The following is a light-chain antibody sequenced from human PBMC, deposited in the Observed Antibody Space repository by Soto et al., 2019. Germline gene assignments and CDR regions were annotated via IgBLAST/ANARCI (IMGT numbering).Light chain of an antibody. V-gene: IGKV1-39*01. Sequence: DSQMTQSPSSLSASVGERVIITCRASETITRYLNWYQSKPGKAPRLLISAASSLQTGVPSRFSGNYSGTDFTLTISSLQPEDFATYYCQQSYRNPLTFGGGTTVDIK. CDR1: ETITRY. CDR3: QQSYRNPLT. J-gene: IGKJ4*01. CDR2: AAS.